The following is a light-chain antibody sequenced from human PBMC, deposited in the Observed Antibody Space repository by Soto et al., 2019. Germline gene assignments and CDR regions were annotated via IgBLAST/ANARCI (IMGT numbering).Light chain of an antibody. J-gene: IGLJ2*01. Sequence: QFALTQPASVSGSTGQSITISCTGSSSDIGHYNFVSWYQHHPGKAPKLIIYDVSDRPSGVSNRFSGSKSGNTASLTISGLQAEDEADYYCSSYATNRDVLFGGGTKLTVL. CDR2: DVS. V-gene: IGLV2-14*03. CDR1: SSDIGHYNF. CDR3: SSYATNRDVL.